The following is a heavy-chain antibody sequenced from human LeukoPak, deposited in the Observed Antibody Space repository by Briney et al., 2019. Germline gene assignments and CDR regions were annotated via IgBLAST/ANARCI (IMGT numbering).Heavy chain of an antibody. J-gene: IGHJ6*02. CDR2: ISGSGGST. Sequence: GGSLRLSCAASGVTFSSYAMSWVRQAPGKGLEGGSAISGSGGSTYYADSVKGRFTISRDNSKNTLYLQMNSLRAEDTAVYYCAKAVLVMSPYGMDVWGQGTTVTVSS. V-gene: IGHV3-23*01. D-gene: IGHD3-22*01. CDR1: GVTFSSYA. CDR3: AKAVLVMSPYGMDV.